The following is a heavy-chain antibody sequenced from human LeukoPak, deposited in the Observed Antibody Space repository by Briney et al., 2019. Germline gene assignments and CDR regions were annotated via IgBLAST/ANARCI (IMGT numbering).Heavy chain of an antibody. CDR3: ARGIAIILAGVFDY. J-gene: IGHJ4*02. V-gene: IGHV1-2*02. D-gene: IGHD2/OR15-2a*01. CDR2: INPNGGT. CDR1: GYTFTGYY. Sequence: ASVKVSCKASGYTFTGYYMHWVRQAPGQGLEWMGWINPNGGTNYAQKFQGRVTMTRDTSISTAYLELSRLRFDDTAVYCCARGIAIILAGVFDYWGQGTLVTVSS.